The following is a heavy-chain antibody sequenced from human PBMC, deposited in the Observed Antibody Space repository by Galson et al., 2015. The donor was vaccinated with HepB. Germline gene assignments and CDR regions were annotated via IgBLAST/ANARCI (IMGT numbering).Heavy chain of an antibody. CDR3: ATLDDGSYDY. J-gene: IGHJ4*02. CDR2: FDPEEGER. CDR1: GYSLIDLS. Sequence: SVKVSCKVSGYSLIDLSMHWVRQAPGRGLEWMGGFDPEEGERISAQKFQGRVTLTEDISTDTAYMSLTSLTFDDTAVYYYATLDDGSYDYWGQGTLVTVSS. V-gene: IGHV1-24*01. D-gene: IGHD3-10*01.